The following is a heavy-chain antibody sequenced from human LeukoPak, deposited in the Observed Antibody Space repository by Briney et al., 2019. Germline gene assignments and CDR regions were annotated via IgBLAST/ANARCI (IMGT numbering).Heavy chain of an antibody. J-gene: IGHJ4*02. CDR2: INHSGST. Sequence: SETLSLTCAVYGGSFSGYYRSWIRQPPGKGLEWIGEINHSGSTNYNPSLKSRVTISVDTSKNQFSLKLSSVTAADPAVYYCARGPQPRLYGSGSYYYFDYWGQGTLVTVSS. D-gene: IGHD3-10*01. CDR3: ARGPQPRLYGSGSYYYFDY. V-gene: IGHV4-34*01. CDR1: GGSFSGYY.